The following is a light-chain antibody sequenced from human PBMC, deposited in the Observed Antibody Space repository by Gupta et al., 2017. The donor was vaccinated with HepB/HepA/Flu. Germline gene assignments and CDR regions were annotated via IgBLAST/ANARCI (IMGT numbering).Light chain of an antibody. Sequence: DIVMTQSPATLSVSPGERATLSCRASESISSNLAWYQQKPGQAPRLLIYGASTRATGIPARFSGSGSGTEFTLTISSRQSEDFAVYYCQQDNNWPRTFGQGTKVEIK. CDR3: QQDNNWPRT. CDR1: ESISSN. CDR2: GAS. J-gene: IGKJ1*01. V-gene: IGKV3-15*01.